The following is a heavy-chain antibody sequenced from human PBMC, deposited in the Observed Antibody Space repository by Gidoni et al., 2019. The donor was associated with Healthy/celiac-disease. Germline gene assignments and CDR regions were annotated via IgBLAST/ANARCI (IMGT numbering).Heavy chain of an antibody. Sequence: EVQLVESGGGLVQPGGSLRLSCAASGFTVSSNYMSWVRQAPGKGLEWVSVIYSGGSTYYADSVKGRFTISRDNSKNTLYLQMNSLRAEDTAVYYCARDSLNWNDVGGGHDYWGQGTLVTVSS. CDR1: GFTVSSNY. CDR3: ARDSLNWNDVGGGHDY. J-gene: IGHJ4*02. CDR2: IYSGGST. V-gene: IGHV3-66*01. D-gene: IGHD1-1*01.